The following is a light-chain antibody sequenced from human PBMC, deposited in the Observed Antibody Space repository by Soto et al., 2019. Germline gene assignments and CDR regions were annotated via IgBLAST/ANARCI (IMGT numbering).Light chain of an antibody. J-gene: IGKJ1*01. V-gene: IGKV2D-29*01. CDR2: EVS. CDR3: MQSVQAPWT. Sequence: DIVMTQTPLSLSVTPGQPASISCKSGQSLLHINGETSLYWYLQQPGQPPQLLIYEVSNRLSGVPDRFSGSGSGTDFTLKISRVEAEDVGIYYCMQSVQAPWTFGQGTKVEIK. CDR1: QSLLHINGETS.